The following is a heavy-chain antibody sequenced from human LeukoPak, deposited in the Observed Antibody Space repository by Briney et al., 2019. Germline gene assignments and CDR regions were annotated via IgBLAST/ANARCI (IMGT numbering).Heavy chain of an antibody. CDR3: ARALSSGWYFD. V-gene: IGHV3-23*01. Sequence: GGSLRLSCAASGFTFSSYAMSWVRQAPGKGLEWVSAISGSGGSTYYADSVKGRFTISRDNSKNTLYLQMNSLRAEDTAVYYCARALSSGWYFDWGQGTLVTVSS. CDR2: ISGSGGST. CDR1: GFTFSSYA. J-gene: IGHJ4*02. D-gene: IGHD6-19*01.